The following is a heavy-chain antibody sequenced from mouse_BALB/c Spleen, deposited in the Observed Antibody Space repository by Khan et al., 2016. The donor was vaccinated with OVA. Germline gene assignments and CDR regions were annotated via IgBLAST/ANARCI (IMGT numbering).Heavy chain of an antibody. J-gene: IGHJ2*01. V-gene: IGHV2-9*02. CDR2: LWAGGST. D-gene: IGHD1-3*01. CDR1: GFSLTSYG. CDR3: AILEDI. Sequence: VQLQESGPGLVAPSQSLSITCTVSGFSLTSYGVHWVRQPPGKGLAWLGVLWAGGSTHYTSALMSRLSLSKDNSKSQVFLKRNSLQTDDTAMYYCAILEDIWGQGTTRTVSS.